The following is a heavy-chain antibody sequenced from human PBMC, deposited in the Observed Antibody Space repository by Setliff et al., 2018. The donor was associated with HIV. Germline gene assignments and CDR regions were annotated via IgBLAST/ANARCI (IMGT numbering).Heavy chain of an antibody. V-gene: IGHV4-4*09. D-gene: IGHD3-22*01. CDR3: ARGLSFYDPGGFDY. CDR1: GGSISSYY. J-gene: IGHJ4*02. CDR2: IYTSGST. Sequence: ETLSLTCTVSGGSISSYYWSWIRQPPGKGLEWIGYIYTSGSTNYNPSLKSRVTISVDTSKNQFSLKLSSVTAADTAVYYCARGLSFYDPGGFDYWGQGTLVTSPQ.